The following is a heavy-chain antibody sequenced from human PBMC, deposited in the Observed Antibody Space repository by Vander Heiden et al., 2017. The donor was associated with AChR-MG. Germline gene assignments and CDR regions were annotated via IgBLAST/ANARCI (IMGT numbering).Heavy chain of an antibody. J-gene: IGHJ4*02. CDR3: ARAPMRDLAYCGGDCYSFDY. Sequence: QVQLVQSGAEVKKPGSSVKVSCKASGGTFSSYAISGVRQAPGQGLEWMGGIIPIFGTANYAQKFQGRVTITADKSTSTAYMELSSLRSEDTAVYYCARAPMRDLAYCGGDCYSFDYWGQGTLVTVSS. V-gene: IGHV1-69*06. CDR1: GGTFSSYA. D-gene: IGHD2-21*01. CDR2: IIPIFGTA.